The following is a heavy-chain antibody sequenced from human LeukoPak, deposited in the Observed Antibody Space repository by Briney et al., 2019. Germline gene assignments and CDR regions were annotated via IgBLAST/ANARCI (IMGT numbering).Heavy chain of an antibody. CDR2: IKQDGSEK. CDR1: GFTFGSYW. Sequence: QTGGSLRLSCAASGFTFGSYWMSWVRQAPGKGLEWVANIKQDGSEKYYVDSVKGRFTISRDNAKNSLYLQMNSLRAEDTAVYYCARGSVVWNYWGQGTLVTVSS. J-gene: IGHJ4*02. D-gene: IGHD3-22*01. V-gene: IGHV3-7*01. CDR3: ARGSVVWNY.